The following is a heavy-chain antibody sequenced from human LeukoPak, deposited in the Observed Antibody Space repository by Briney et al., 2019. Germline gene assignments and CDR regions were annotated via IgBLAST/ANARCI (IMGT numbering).Heavy chain of an antibody. D-gene: IGHD1-26*01. CDR3: ARGAKWAYYFDY. V-gene: IGHV3-74*01. CDR2: INGDESST. Sequence: GGSLKLPCSTPAFTFNTYWMPWVRQVPGGGLEWVPRINGDESSTNYADSVKGRFTISRDNAKDTLYLHMNSLTAEDTAVYYCARGAKWAYYFDYWGQGTLVTVSS. J-gene: IGHJ4*02. CDR1: AFTFNTYW.